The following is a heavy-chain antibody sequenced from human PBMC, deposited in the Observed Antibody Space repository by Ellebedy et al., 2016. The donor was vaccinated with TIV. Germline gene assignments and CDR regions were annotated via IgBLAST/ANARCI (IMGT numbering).Heavy chain of an antibody. D-gene: IGHD1-14*01. J-gene: IGHJ3*02. CDR1: GDSVSSNSAA. Sequence: SQTLSLTXXISGDSVSSNSAAWHWLRQSPSRGLEWLGRTYYRSKWYNDYAVSVKSRITINPDTSKNQFSLQLNSVTPEDTAVYYCARVSDRHGLLDAFDIWGQGTMVTVSS. CDR3: ARVSDRHGLLDAFDI. CDR2: TYYRSKWYN. V-gene: IGHV6-1*01.